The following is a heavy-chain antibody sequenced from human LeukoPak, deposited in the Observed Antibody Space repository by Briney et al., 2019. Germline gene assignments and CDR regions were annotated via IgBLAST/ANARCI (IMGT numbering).Heavy chain of an antibody. J-gene: IGHJ5*02. V-gene: IGHV3-30*02. CDR3: ASRGITGTTSYNYFDP. D-gene: IGHD1-7*01. CDR1: GFTFSIYG. CDR2: IGFDGSNK. Sequence: HPGGSLRLSCAVSGFTFSIYGMHWVRHAPGQGRGWVAFIGFDGSNKYYTDSVKGRFTISRDNSKSTLYLQMNSLRAEDTAVYYCASRGITGTTSYNYFDPWGQGTLVTVSS.